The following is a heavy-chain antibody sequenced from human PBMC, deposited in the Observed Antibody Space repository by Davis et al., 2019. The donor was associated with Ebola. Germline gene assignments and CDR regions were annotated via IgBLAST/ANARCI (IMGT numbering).Heavy chain of an antibody. CDR1: GFTFSSYA. Sequence: SLKISCAASGFTFSSYAMSWVRQAPGKGLEWVSGISWNSGSIGYADSVKGRFTISRDNAKNSLYLQMNSLRAEDTALYYCAKDYGSGDYYYYGMDVWGQGTTVTVSS. D-gene: IGHD3-10*01. CDR2: ISWNSGSI. V-gene: IGHV3-9*01. J-gene: IGHJ6*02. CDR3: AKDYGSGDYYYYGMDV.